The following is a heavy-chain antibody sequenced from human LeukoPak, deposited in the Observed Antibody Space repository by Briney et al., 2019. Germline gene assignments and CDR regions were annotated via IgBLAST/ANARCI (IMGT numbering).Heavy chain of an antibody. CDR2: IFYSGSA. V-gene: IGHV4-39*01. CDR3: ARQGGTLNWFDP. Sequence: SEALSLTCTVSGGSISSSSYYWGWIRQPPGKGLEWIGSIFYSGSAYYNPSLKSRVAISVDTSKDQFSLKLSSVTAADTAVYYCARQGGTLNWFDPWGQGTLVTVSS. CDR1: GGSISSSSYY. D-gene: IGHD1-7*01. J-gene: IGHJ5*02.